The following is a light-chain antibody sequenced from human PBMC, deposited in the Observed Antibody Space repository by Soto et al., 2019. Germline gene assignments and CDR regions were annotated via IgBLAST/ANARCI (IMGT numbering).Light chain of an antibody. J-gene: IGKJ1*01. Sequence: DIPMIQSPSALSASVGDRVTITCRASQSISRRLAWYQQKPGKAPKLLLYDASSLESGVPAGFSGSGSGTQFTLTSSSLQPDDCATNYCQQYNSYPWTFGQGTRVEIK. CDR3: QQYNSYPWT. CDR1: QSISRR. CDR2: DAS. V-gene: IGKV1-5*01.